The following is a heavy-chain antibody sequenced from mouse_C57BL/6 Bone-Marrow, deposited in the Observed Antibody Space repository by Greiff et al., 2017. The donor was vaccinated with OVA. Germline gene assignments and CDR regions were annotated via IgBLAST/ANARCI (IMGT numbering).Heavy chain of an antibody. CDR3: TRADGGYALDY. CDR1: GYTFTDYE. J-gene: IGHJ4*01. CDR2: IDPETGGT. Sequence: QVQLQQSGAELVRPGASVTLSCKASGYTFTDYEMHWVKQKPVHGLEWIGAIDPETGGTAYNQKFKGKAILTADKSSSTAYMELRSLTSEDSAVYYCTRADGGYALDYWGQGTSVTVSS. D-gene: IGHD2-3*01. V-gene: IGHV1-15*01.